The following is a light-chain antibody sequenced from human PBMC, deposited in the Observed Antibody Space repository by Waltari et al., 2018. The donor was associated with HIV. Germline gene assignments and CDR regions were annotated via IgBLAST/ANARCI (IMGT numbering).Light chain of an antibody. CDR1: QDISTY. V-gene: IGKV1-39*01. CDR2: ASS. Sequence: IQMTQSPSSLSASIGDRVTINCRASQDISTYLNWYQHKRGQAPKVLIYASSYLQNGVPSRFSGSGSGTDFILTINSLQPEDIATYYCQVSQGISPFGGGTKVEIK. CDR3: QVSQGISP. J-gene: IGKJ4*01.